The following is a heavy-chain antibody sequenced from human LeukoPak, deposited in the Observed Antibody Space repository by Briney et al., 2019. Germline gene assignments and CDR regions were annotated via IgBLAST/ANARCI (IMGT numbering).Heavy chain of an antibody. CDR2: ISAYNGNT. D-gene: IGHD3-10*01. V-gene: IGHV1-18*01. CDR1: GGTFSSDA. Sequence: GASVKVSCKASGGTFSSDAVSWVRQAPGQGLEWMGWISAYNGNTNYAQKLQGRVTMTTDTSTSTAYMELRSLRSDDTAVYYCARYEEFGEFHGGGDYWGQGTLVTVSS. J-gene: IGHJ4*02. CDR3: ARYEEFGEFHGGGDY.